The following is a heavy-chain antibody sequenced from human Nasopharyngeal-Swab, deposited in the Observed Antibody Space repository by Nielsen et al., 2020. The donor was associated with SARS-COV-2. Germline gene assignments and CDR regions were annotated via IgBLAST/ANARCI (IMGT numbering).Heavy chain of an antibody. V-gene: IGHV3-23*01. D-gene: IGHD3-16*01. Sequence: GESLKISCAASGFTLSSYAMSWVRQAPGKGLEWVSAISGSGGSTYYADSVKGRFTISRDNSKNTLYLQMNSLRAEDTAVYYCAKAGGAFDIWGQGTMVTVSS. CDR2: ISGSGGST. CDR1: GFTLSSYA. J-gene: IGHJ3*02. CDR3: AKAGGAFDI.